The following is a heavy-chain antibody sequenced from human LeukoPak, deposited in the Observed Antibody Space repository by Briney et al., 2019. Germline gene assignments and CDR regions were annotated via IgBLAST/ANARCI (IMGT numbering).Heavy chain of an antibody. Sequence: SETLSLTCTVSGGSISSGDYYWSWIRQPPGKGLEWIGYIYYSGSTYYSPSLKSRVTISVDTSKNQFSLKLSSVTAADTAVYYCARYSTKYQLPYFDYWGQGTLVTVSS. CDR3: ARYSTKYQLPYFDY. CDR2: IYYSGST. V-gene: IGHV4-30-4*08. D-gene: IGHD2-2*01. CDR1: GGSISSGDYY. J-gene: IGHJ4*02.